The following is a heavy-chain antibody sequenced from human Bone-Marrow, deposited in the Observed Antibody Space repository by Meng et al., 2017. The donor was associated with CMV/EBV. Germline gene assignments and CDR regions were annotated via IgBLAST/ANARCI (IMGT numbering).Heavy chain of an antibody. Sequence: LETLSLTCAVYGGSFSGYYWSWIRQPPGKGLEWIGEINHSGSTNYNPSLKSRVTISVDTSKNQFSLNLSPVTAADTAVYYCTRDTGTAAAPDYWGPGTLVTVSS. CDR1: GGSFSGYY. J-gene: IGHJ4*02. V-gene: IGHV4-34*01. CDR2: INHSGST. D-gene: IGHD6-25*01. CDR3: TRDTGTAAAPDY.